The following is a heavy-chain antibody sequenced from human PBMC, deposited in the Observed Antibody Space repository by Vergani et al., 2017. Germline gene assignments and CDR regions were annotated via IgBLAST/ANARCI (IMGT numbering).Heavy chain of an antibody. CDR1: GGPFSGYY. Sequence: QVQLQQWGAGLLKPSETLSLTCAVYGGPFSGYYWSWIRQHPGKGLEWIGEINHSGSTNYNPSLKSRVTISVDTSKNQFSLKLSSVTAADTAVYYCARVRRIAAAGTPYYGMDVWGQGTTVTVSS. V-gene: IGHV4-34*01. J-gene: IGHJ6*01. D-gene: IGHD6-13*01. CDR2: INHSGST. CDR3: ARVRRIAAAGTPYYGMDV.